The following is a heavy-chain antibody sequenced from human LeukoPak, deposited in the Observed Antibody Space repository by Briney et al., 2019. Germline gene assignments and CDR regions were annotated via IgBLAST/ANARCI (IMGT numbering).Heavy chain of an antibody. Sequence: GGSLRLSCAASGFTVSSNYMSWVRQAPGKGLEWVSVIYSGGSTYYADSVKGRFTISRDNSKNTLYLQMNSLRAEDTAVYYCATRLSRDAFDIWGQGTMVTVSS. CDR1: GFTVSSNY. CDR3: ATRLSRDAFDI. D-gene: IGHD3-16*01. J-gene: IGHJ3*02. CDR2: IYSGGST. V-gene: IGHV3-53*01.